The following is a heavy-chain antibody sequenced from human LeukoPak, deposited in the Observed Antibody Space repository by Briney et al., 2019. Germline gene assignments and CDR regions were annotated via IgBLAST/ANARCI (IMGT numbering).Heavy chain of an antibody. V-gene: IGHV3-30*03. D-gene: IGHD2-2*01. J-gene: IGHJ6*02. CDR3: ARVRAGYCTSTSCYTGMDV. CDR1: GLIFSNAW. CDR2: ISYDGSNE. Sequence: GGSLRLSCAASGLIFSNAWMNWVRQAPGKGLEWVALISYDGSNEYYADSVRGRFTISRDNSKFTLYMQMNSLRAEDTAVYYCARVRAGYCTSTSCYTGMDVWGQGTTVTVSS.